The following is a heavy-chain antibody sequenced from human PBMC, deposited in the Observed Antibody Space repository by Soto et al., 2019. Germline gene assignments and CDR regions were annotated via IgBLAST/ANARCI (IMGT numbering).Heavy chain of an antibody. CDR2: IYYSGST. J-gene: IGHJ3*02. D-gene: IGHD4-17*01. CDR1: GGSISSYY. CDR3: AREANDYGDYVGVKAFDI. Sequence: SETVSLTCTVSGGSISSYYWSWIRQPPGKGLEWTGYIYYSGSTNYNPSLKSRVTISVDTSKNQFSLKLSSVTAADTAVYYCAREANDYGDYVGVKAFDIWGQGTMVTVSS. V-gene: IGHV4-59*01.